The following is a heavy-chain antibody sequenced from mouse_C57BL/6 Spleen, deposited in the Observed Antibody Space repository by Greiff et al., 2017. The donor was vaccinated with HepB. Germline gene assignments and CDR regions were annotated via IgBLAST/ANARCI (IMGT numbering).Heavy chain of an antibody. Sequence: EVQLVESGGGLVKPGGSLKLSCAASGFTFSSYAMSWVRQTPEKRLEWVATISDGGSYTYYPDNVKGRFTISRDNAKNNLYLQMSHLKSEDTAMYYCARDGGITTVVPRFAYWGQGTLVTVSA. J-gene: IGHJ3*01. CDR2: ISDGGSYT. D-gene: IGHD1-1*01. V-gene: IGHV5-4*01. CDR3: ARDGGITTVVPRFAY. CDR1: GFTFSSYA.